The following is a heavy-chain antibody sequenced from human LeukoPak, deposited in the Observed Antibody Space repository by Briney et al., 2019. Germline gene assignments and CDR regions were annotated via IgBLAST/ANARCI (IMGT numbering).Heavy chain of an antibody. CDR1: GGSFSGYY. V-gene: IGHV4-34*01. Sequence: SETLSLTCAVYGGSFSGYYWSWIRQPPGKGLEWIGEINHSGSTNYNPSLKSRVTISVDTSKNQFSLKLSSVTAADTAVYYCARGRRITMVRGAINFDYWGQGTLVTVSS. D-gene: IGHD3-10*01. J-gene: IGHJ4*02. CDR3: ARGRRITMVRGAINFDY. CDR2: INHSGST.